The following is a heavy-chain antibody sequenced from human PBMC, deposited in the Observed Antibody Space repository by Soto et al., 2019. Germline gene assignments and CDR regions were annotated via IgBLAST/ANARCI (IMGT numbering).Heavy chain of an antibody. J-gene: IGHJ6*03. D-gene: IGHD1-1*01. V-gene: IGHV3-53*04. CDR1: GFTVSSNY. CDR3: ARSIEETGKVYELRPVDYYYYYYMDV. CDR2: IYSGGST. Sequence: EVQLVESGGGLVQPGGSLRLSCAASGFTVSSNYMSWVRQAPGKGLEWVSVIYSGGSTYYADSVKGRFTISRHNSKNTRYLQMNSLRAEDTAVYYCARSIEETGKVYELRPVDYYYYYYMDVWGKGTTVTVSS.